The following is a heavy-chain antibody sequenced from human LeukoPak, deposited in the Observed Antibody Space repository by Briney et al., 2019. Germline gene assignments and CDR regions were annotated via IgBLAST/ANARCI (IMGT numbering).Heavy chain of an antibody. CDR3: AKDVTYYGDYFDY. V-gene: IGHV3-21*01. CDR1: GFTFSSYS. D-gene: IGHD4-17*01. Sequence: GGSLRLSCAASGFTFSSYSMNWVRQAPGKGLEWVSSISSSSYYIYYADSVKGRLTISRDNAKNSLYLQMNSLRAEDTAVYYCAKDVTYYGDYFDYWGQGTLVTVSS. CDR2: ISSSSYYI. J-gene: IGHJ4*02.